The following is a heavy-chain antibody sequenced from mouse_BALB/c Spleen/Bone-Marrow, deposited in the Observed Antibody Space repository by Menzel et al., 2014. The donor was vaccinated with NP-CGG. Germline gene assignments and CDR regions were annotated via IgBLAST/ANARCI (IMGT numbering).Heavy chain of an antibody. CDR3: ARYYRYDYWSFDA. V-gene: IGHV1S135*01. CDR2: IDPYNGGT. Sequence: EVKLVESGPELVKPGASVRVSCKASGFSFTDYNIYWVKQSHGKSLEWIGYIDPYNGGTTYNQKFKGKATLTVDKSSSTAFMHLNSLSSEDSAVYYCARYYRYDYWSFDAWGAGTTVTVSS. J-gene: IGHJ1*01. D-gene: IGHD2-14*01. CDR1: GFSFTDYN.